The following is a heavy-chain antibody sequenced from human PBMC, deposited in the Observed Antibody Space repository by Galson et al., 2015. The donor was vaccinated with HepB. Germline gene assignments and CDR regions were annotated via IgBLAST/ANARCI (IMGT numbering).Heavy chain of an antibody. CDR2: IKQDGSEK. V-gene: IGHV3-7*01. CDR1: GFTFSSYW. J-gene: IGHJ3*02. Sequence: SLRLSCAASGFTFSSYWMSWVRQAPGKGLEWVANIKQDGSEKYYVDSVKGRFTISRDNAKNSLYLQMNSLRAEDTAVYYCARVRDDTGDDAFDIWGQGTMVTVSS. D-gene: IGHD3-10*01. CDR3: ARVRDDTGDDAFDI.